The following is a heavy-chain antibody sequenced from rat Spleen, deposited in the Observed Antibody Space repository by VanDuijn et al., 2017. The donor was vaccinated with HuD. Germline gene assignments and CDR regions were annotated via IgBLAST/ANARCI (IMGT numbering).Heavy chain of an antibody. Sequence: EVQLKDSGPGLVQPSQTLSLTCTVSGFSLTDYSVHWVRQPPGKGLEWMGVMWSGGSTAYSSALKSRLSISRDTSKSQVFLKMNSLQTEDTATYYCARDRPDGSYYPYVMDAWGQGASVTVSS. CDR1: GFSLTDYS. J-gene: IGHJ4*01. D-gene: IGHD1-12*02. V-gene: IGHV2S63*01. CDR3: ARDRPDGSYYPYVMDA. CDR2: MWSGGST.